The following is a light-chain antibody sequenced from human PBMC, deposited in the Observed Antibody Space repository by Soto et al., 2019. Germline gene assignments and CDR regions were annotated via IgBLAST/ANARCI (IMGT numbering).Light chain of an antibody. CDR3: SSYRDYNKFL. V-gene: IGLV2-8*01. Sequence: QSVLTQPPSASGSPGQSVTISCTGTTRDVGGYNYVSWYQQHPGQAPKLIIYEVVKRPSGVPDRISGSKSGNTASLTVSGLQIEDEADYYCSSYRDYNKFLFGEGTKLTVL. J-gene: IGLJ2*01. CDR2: EVV. CDR1: TRDVGGYNY.